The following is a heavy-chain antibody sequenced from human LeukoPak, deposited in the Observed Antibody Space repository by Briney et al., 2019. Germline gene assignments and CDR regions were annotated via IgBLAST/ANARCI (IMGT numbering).Heavy chain of an antibody. Sequence: GGSLRLSCAASGFIFSSYWMSWVRPAPGKGLEWVANIKQDGSEKYYVDSVKGRFTISRDNAKNSLYLQMDSLRDEDTAVYYCAKDSHWILFDDSGHGTPVTVSS. V-gene: IGHV3-7*03. CDR2: IKQDGSEK. CDR3: AKDSHWILFDD. J-gene: IGHJ4*01. CDR1: GFIFSSYW. D-gene: IGHD2-2*03.